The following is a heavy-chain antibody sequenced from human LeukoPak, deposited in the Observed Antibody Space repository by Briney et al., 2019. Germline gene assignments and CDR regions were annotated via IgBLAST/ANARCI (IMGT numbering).Heavy chain of an antibody. D-gene: IGHD2-2*01. J-gene: IGHJ5*02. CDR2: IYYSGST. Sequence: SETLSLTCTVSGGSISSYYWSWIRQPPGKGLEWIGYIYYSGSTNYNPSLKSRVTISGDTSKNQFSLKLRSVTAADTAVYYCARTPARHCSSTSCHFPSRGRFDPWGQGTLVTVSS. CDR1: GGSISSYY. V-gene: IGHV4-59*01. CDR3: ARTPARHCSSTSCHFPSRGRFDP.